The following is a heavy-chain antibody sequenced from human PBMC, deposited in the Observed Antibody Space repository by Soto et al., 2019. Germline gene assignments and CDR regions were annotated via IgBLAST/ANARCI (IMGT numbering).Heavy chain of an antibody. D-gene: IGHD3-22*01. CDR2: IFPSDSDT. J-gene: IGHJ5*02. Sequence: VESLKISCRTSGYIFTSYWISWVRQMPGKGLEWMGIIFPSDSDTRYSPSFQGQVTISADRSTSTVFLQWASLKASDTAVYFCARKDKSGYFDWFDPWGQGTLVTVSS. CDR1: GYIFTSYW. V-gene: IGHV5-51*01. CDR3: ARKDKSGYFDWFDP.